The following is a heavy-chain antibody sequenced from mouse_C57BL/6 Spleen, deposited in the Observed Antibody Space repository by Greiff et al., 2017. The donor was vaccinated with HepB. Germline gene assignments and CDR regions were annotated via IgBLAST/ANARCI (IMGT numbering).Heavy chain of an antibody. V-gene: IGHV5-17*01. CDR1: GFTFSDYG. CDR2: ISSGSSTI. Sequence: DVMLVESGGGLVKPGGSLKLSCAASGFTFSDYGMHWVRQAPEKGLEWVAYISSGSSTIYYADTVKDRFTISRDNAKNTLFLQMTSLRSEDTAMYYCARSISDWYFDVWGTGTTVTVSS. CDR3: ARSISDWYFDV. J-gene: IGHJ1*03.